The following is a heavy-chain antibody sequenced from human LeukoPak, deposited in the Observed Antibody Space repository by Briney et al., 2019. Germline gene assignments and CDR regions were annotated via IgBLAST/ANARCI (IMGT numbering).Heavy chain of an antibody. CDR2: IWYDGSNK. Sequence: GGSLRLSCAASGFTFSSYGMHWVRQAPGKGLEWVAVIWYDGSNKFYADSVKGRFTISRDNSKNTLYLQMNSLRAEDTAVYYCAKDLNYYYMDVWGKGTTVTVSS. J-gene: IGHJ6*03. V-gene: IGHV3-33*06. CDR3: AKDLNYYYMDV. CDR1: GFTFSSYG.